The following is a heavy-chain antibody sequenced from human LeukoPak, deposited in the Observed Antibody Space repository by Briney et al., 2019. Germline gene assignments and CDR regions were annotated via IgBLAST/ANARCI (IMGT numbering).Heavy chain of an antibody. Sequence: GGSLRLSCAASGFTFSSYWMSWVRQAPGKGLEWVANIKQDGNEKYYVDSVKGRFTISRDNAKNSLYLQMNSLRAEDTAVYYCARVGVVPAAWGPFDYWGQGTLVTVSS. CDR2: IKQDGNEK. V-gene: IGHV3-7*01. D-gene: IGHD2-2*01. J-gene: IGHJ4*02. CDR1: GFTFSSYW. CDR3: ARVGVVPAAWGPFDY.